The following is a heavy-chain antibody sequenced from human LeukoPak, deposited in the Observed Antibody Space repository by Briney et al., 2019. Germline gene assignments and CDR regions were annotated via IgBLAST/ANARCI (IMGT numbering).Heavy chain of an antibody. CDR1: GGSISSSSYY. CDR2: IYYSGST. Sequence: PSETLSLTCTVSGGSISSSSYYWGWIRQPPGKGLEWIGSIYYSGSTYYNPSLKSRVTISVDTSKNQFSLKLSSVTAADTAVYYCARERGSAAGPASWGQGTLVTVSS. V-gene: IGHV4-39*07. D-gene: IGHD6-13*01. CDR3: ARERGSAAGPAS. J-gene: IGHJ4*02.